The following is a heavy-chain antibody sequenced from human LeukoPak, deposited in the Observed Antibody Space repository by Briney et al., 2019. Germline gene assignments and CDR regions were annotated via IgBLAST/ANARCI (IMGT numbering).Heavy chain of an antibody. J-gene: IGHJ5*02. CDR1: GYTFTSYA. D-gene: IGHD2-2*01. CDR3: ARDGDSCLYNWFDP. CDR2: INAGNGNT. V-gene: IGHV1-3*01. Sequence: ASVKVSYKASGYTFTSYAMHWVRQAPGQRLEWMGWINAGNGNTKYSQKFQGRVTITRDTSASTAYMELSSLRSEDTAVYYCARDGDSCLYNWFDPWGQGTLVTVSS.